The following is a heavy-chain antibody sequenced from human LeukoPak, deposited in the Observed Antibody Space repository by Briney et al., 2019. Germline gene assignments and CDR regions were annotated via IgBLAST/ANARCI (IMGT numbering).Heavy chain of an antibody. CDR1: GGSISSYY. CDR3: ASLALYYYDSSGYPPPFDY. J-gene: IGHJ4*02. CDR2: IYYSGST. D-gene: IGHD3-22*01. V-gene: IGHV4-59*12. Sequence: SETLSLTCTVSGGSISSYYWSWIRQPPGKGLEWIGYIYYSGSTNYNPSLKSRVTISVDTSKNQFSLKLSSVTAADTAVYYCASLALYYYDSSGYPPPFDYWGQGTLVTVSS.